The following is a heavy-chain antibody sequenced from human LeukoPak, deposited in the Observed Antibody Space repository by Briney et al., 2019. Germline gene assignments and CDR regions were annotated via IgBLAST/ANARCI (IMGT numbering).Heavy chain of an antibody. J-gene: IGHJ4*02. CDR2: INPNSGGT. D-gene: IGHD4-17*01. Sequence: ASVKVSCKASGYTFTSYGISWVRQAPGQGLEWMGWINPNSGGTNYAQKFQGRVTMTRDTSISTVYMELSRLRSDDTAVYYCARGGAYGDYYGYWGQGTLVTVSS. V-gene: IGHV1-2*02. CDR1: GYTFTSYG. CDR3: ARGGAYGDYYGY.